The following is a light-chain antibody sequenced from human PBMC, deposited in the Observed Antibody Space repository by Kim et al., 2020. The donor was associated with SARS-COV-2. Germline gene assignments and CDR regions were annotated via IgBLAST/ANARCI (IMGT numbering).Light chain of an antibody. CDR3: QQYNTWTSLS. CDR2: DAS. Sequence: SVSPGETATLSCRASQSINNKLAWYQQKHGQAPRLLIYDASTRATGISARFSGSGSGTEFTLTISSLQSEDFAVYHCQQYNTWTSLSFGGGTKVDIK. J-gene: IGKJ4*01. CDR1: QSINNK. V-gene: IGKV3-15*01.